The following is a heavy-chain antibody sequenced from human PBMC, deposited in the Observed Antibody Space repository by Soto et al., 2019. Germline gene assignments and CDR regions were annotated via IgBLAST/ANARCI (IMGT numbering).Heavy chain of an antibody. J-gene: IGHJ5*02. CDR2: INHSGST. CDR3: ARALWFGELLYQRDNWFDP. V-gene: IGHV4-34*01. D-gene: IGHD3-10*01. Sequence: PSETLSLTCAVYGGSFSGYYWSWIRQPPGKGLEWIGEINHSGSTNYNPSLKSRVTISVDTSKNQFSLKLSSVTAADTAVYYCARALWFGELLYQRDNWFDPWGQGTLVTVSS. CDR1: GGSFSGYY.